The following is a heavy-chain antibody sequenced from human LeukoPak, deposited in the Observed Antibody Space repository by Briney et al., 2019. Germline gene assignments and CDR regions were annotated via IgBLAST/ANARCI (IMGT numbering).Heavy chain of an antibody. CDR1: GGSFSGYY. V-gene: IGHV4-34*01. CDR3: ARVGVAHDY. J-gene: IGHJ4*02. CDR2: INHSGSA. D-gene: IGHD6-19*01. Sequence: PSETLSLTCAVYGGSFSGYYWSWIRQPPGKGLEWIGEINHSGSANYNPSLKSRVTISLDTSRNQFSLKLSSVTAADTAVYYCARVGVAHDYWGQGTLVTVSS.